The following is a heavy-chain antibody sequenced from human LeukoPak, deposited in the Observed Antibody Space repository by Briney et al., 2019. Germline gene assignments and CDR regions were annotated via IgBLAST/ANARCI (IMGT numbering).Heavy chain of an antibody. J-gene: IGHJ4*02. V-gene: IGHV4-39*02. CDR3: ARDRDGYDYSFDY. Sequence: SETLSLTCTVSGGSITSGSYHWGWIRQSPGKGLEWIGNTYYTGSAYYRPSLQSRVSISVDTSKKEFSLKLTSVTAADTAVYYCARDRDGYDYSFDYWGQGTLVTVSS. CDR1: GGSITSGSYH. D-gene: IGHD5-12*01. CDR2: TYYTGSA.